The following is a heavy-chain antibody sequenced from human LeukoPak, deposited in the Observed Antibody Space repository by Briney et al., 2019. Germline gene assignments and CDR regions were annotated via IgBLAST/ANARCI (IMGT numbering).Heavy chain of an antibody. CDR3: ARVSIGWYSFDY. D-gene: IGHD6-19*01. CDR2: INPDGTTT. Sequence: ETLSLTCAVYGGSFSTYWMHWVRQAPGKGLVWVSRINPDGTTTSYADSVKGRFTISRDNAKDTVYLQMNSLRAEDTAVYYCARVSIGWYSFDYWGQGTLVTVSS. CDR1: GGSFSTYW. V-gene: IGHV3-74*01. J-gene: IGHJ4*02.